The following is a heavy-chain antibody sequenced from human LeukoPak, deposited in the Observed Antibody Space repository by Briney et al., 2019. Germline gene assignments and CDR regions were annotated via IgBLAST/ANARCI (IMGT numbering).Heavy chain of an antibody. V-gene: IGHV3-21*01. Sequence: GRSLRLSCAASGFTFSSYSMNWVRQAPGKGLEWVSSISSSSSYIYYADSEKGRFTITRDNAKNSLYLQMNSLRAEDTAVYYCARSFLSIAAAATDYWGQGTLVTVSS. CDR1: GFTFSSYS. D-gene: IGHD6-13*01. J-gene: IGHJ4*02. CDR2: ISSSSSYI. CDR3: ARSFLSIAAAATDY.